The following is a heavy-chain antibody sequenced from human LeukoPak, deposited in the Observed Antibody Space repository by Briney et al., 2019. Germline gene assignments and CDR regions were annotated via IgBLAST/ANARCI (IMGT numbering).Heavy chain of an antibody. CDR1: GFIFSSYS. V-gene: IGHV3-21*01. J-gene: IGHJ6*02. Sequence: GGSLRLSCAASGFIFSSYSMNWVRQAPGEGLEWVSSISKSGIHIYYADSVKGRFTMSRDNGKNSLFLQMNSLRAEDTAVYFCAKHMTPERTTPYYYGMDVWGQRTTVTVSS. D-gene: IGHD2-15*01. CDR3: AKHMTPERTTPYYYGMDV. CDR2: ISKSGIHI.